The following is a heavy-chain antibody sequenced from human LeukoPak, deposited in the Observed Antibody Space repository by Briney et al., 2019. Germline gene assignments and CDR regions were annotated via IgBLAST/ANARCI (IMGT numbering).Heavy chain of an antibody. J-gene: IGHJ4*02. V-gene: IGHV1-18*01. CDR1: GYTFTSYG. Sequence: ASVKVSCKASGYTFTSYGISWVRRAPGHGLEWMGWISGYNGNAYYAQKFQGRATMTTDTSTSTVYMEVRSLRSDDTAVYYCARDTSAVAGLGLDYWGQGTLVTVSS. CDR2: ISGYNGNA. D-gene: IGHD6-19*01. CDR3: ARDTSAVAGLGLDY.